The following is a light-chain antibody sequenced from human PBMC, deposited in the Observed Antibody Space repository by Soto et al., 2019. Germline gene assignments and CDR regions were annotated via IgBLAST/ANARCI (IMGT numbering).Light chain of an antibody. J-gene: IGLJ2*01. CDR3: SSYTSSIL. CDR1: SSDVGDYNY. CDR2: DVS. V-gene: IGLV2-14*01. Sequence: QSVLTQPASVSGSPGQSITISCTGTSSDVGDYNYVSWYQQHPGKAPKLMIYDVSNRPSGVSNRFSGSKSDNTASLTISGLQAEDEADYYCSSYTSSILFGGGTKVTVL.